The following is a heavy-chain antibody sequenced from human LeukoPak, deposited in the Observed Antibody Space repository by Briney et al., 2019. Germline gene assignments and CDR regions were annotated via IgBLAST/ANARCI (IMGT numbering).Heavy chain of an antibody. Sequence: PSETLSLTCAVYGGSFNGYDWSWIRQPPGKGLEWIGEINHSGSTNYNPSLKSRVTISVDTSKNQFSLKLSSVTAADTAVYYCARAYSGGWTLDYWGQGNLVSVSS. CDR1: GGSFNGYD. J-gene: IGHJ4*02. CDR3: ARAYSGGWTLDY. V-gene: IGHV4-34*01. D-gene: IGHD6-19*01. CDR2: INHSGST.